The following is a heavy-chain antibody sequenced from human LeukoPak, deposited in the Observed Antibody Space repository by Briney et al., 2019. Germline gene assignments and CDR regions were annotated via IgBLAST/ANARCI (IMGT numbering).Heavy chain of an antibody. CDR3: ANREN. J-gene: IGHJ4*02. Sequence: PGGSLRLSCAASGFTFSSYSMNWVRQAPGKGLEWASYISSSSTIYYADSVKGRFTISRDNAKNSLYLQMNGLRDEDTAVYYCANRENWGQGTLVTVSS. D-gene: IGHD5-24*01. CDR2: ISSSSTI. V-gene: IGHV3-48*02. CDR1: GFTFSSYS.